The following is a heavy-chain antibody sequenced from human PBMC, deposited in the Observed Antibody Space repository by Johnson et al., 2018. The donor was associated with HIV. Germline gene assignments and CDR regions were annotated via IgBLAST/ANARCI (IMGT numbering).Heavy chain of an antibody. D-gene: IGHD6-13*01. Sequence: EVQLVESGGGVVQPWRSLRLSCAASGFTFSSYAMSWVRQAPGKGLEWVSATTPSGGGTYYADSVKGRFTISRDNSKNTLYLQMNSLRAEDTAVYYCARDFKDSSSWYGAFDIWGQGTMVTVSS. CDR2: TTPSGGGT. V-gene: IGHV3-23*04. CDR1: GFTFSSYA. CDR3: ARDFKDSSSWYGAFDI. J-gene: IGHJ3*02.